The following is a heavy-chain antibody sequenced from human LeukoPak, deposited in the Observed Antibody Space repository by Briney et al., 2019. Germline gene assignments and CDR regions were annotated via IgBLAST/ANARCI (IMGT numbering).Heavy chain of an antibody. CDR3: AKMYSSSWYVPFEYFQH. Sequence: GGSLRLSCAASGFTFSSYAMSWVRQAPGKGLEWVSAISGSGGSTYYADSVKGRFTISRDNSKNTLYLQMNRLRAEDTAVYYCAKMYSSSWYVPFEYFQHWGQGTLVTVSS. J-gene: IGHJ1*01. CDR1: GFTFSSYA. D-gene: IGHD6-13*01. V-gene: IGHV3-23*01. CDR2: ISGSGGST.